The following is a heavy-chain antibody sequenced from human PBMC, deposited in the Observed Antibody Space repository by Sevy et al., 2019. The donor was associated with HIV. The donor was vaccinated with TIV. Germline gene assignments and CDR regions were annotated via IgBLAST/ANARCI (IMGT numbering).Heavy chain of an antibody. V-gene: IGHV4-4*07. CDR1: GGSISSYY. CDR3: ARALLYGGYYYYGMDV. D-gene: IGHD2-2*02. CDR2: IYTSGST. Sequence: SETLSLTCTVSGGSISSYYWSWIRQPAGKGLEWIGRIYTSGSTNYNPSLKSRVTMSVDTSKNQFSLKLSSVTAADTAVYYWARALLYGGYYYYGMDVWGQGTTVTVSS. J-gene: IGHJ6*02.